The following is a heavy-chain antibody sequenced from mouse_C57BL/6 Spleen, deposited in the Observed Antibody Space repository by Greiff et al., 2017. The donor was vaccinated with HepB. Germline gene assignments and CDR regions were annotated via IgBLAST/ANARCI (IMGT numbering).Heavy chain of an antibody. D-gene: IGHD2-2*01. V-gene: IGHV1-4*01. CDR1: GYTFTSYT. CDR2: INPSSGYT. CDR3: ARVGYLYYFDY. J-gene: IGHJ2*01. Sequence: VMLVESGAELARPGASVKMSCKASGYTFTSYTMHWVKQRPGQGLEWIGYINPSSGYTKYNQKFKDKATLTADKSSSTAYMQLSSLTSEDSAVYYCARVGYLYYFDYWGQGTTLTVSS.